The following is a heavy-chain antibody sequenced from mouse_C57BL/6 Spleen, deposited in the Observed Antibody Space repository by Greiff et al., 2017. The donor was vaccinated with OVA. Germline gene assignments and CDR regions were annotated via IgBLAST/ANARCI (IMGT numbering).Heavy chain of an antibody. J-gene: IGHJ2*01. V-gene: IGHV1-82*01. CDR1: GYAFSSSW. D-gene: IGHD1-1*01. CDR3: ARGGYYGSSYVDY. Sequence: QVQLKQSGPELVKPGASVKISCKASGYAFSSSWMNWVKQRPGQGLEWIGRIYPGDGDTNYNGKFKGKATLTADKSSSTAYMQLSSLTSEDSAVYVCARGGYYGSSYVDYWGQGTTLTVSS. CDR2: IYPGDGDT.